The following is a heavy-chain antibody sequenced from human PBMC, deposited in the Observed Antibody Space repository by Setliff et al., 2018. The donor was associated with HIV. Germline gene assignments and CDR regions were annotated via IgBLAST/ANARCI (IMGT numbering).Heavy chain of an antibody. V-gene: IGHV4-39*01. Sequence: SETLSLTCSVSGGSVSDSNVYWNWIRQSPGKGLGWIGSISYTGITNYNPSLKSRVTISVDTSQNQFSLKLTSVTAADTAVYYCARLRQWLAFFDSWGQGTLVTVS. J-gene: IGHJ4*02. CDR1: GGSVSDSNVY. D-gene: IGHD6-19*01. CDR3: ARLRQWLAFFDS. CDR2: ISYTGIT.